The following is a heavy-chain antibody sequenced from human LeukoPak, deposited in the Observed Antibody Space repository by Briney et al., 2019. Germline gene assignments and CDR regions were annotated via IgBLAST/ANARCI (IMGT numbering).Heavy chain of an antibody. V-gene: IGHV4-4*07. CDR2: IYTSGST. Sequence: SETLSLTCTVSGGSISSYYWSWIRQPAGKGLEWIGRIYTSGSTNYNPSLKSRVTMSVDTSKNQFSLKLSSVTAADTAVYYRARAGYSSGWYAFDTWGQGTMVTVSS. CDR3: ARAGYSSGWYAFDT. CDR1: GGSISSYY. D-gene: IGHD6-19*01. J-gene: IGHJ3*02.